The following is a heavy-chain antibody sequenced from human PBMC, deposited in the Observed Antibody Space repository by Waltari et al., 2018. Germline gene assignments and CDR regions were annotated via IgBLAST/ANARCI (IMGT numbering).Heavy chain of an antibody. CDR2: ISSDGKNK. D-gene: IGHD1-1*01. V-gene: IGHV3-21*01. J-gene: IGHJ4*02. CDR3: ARSWNDPDYFDY. Sequence: EVELVESGGGLVKPGESLRLSCVVSGFAFSRYNMNWARQAPGRGLEWVSFISSDGKNKYYADSGKGRVTISGDNATNSVYLQMNSLGVDDTAVYYCARSWNDPDYFDYWGLGTLVAVSS. CDR1: GFAFSRYN.